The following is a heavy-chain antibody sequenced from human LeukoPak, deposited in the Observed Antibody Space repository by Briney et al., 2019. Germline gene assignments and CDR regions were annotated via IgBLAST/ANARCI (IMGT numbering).Heavy chain of an antibody. CDR3: ARWHYDSSGYYLFDY. CDR2: IYASGKT. V-gene: IGHV4-61*02. J-gene: IGHJ4*02. CDR1: GDSISRGRYY. D-gene: IGHD3-22*01. Sequence: SETLSLTCTVSGDSISRGRYYWSWVRQPAGKELEWIGRIYASGKTDYNPYTPSLKSRVAMSLDTSKNQVSLYLTSVTAADTAVYYCARWHYDSSGYYLFDYWGQGTLVTVSS.